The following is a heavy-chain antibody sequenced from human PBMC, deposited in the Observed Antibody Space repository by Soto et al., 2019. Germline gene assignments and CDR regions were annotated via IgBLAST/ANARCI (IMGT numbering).Heavy chain of an antibody. CDR2: IYYSGST. J-gene: IGHJ6*02. Sequence: QVQLQESGPGLVKPSQTLSLTCTVSGGSISSGGYYWSGIRQHPGKGLEWIGYIYYSGSTYYNPSLKSRVTISVDTSKNQFSLKLSSVTAADTAVYYCARDSYSSRDPPSSSYYYYYGMDVWGQGTTVTVSS. V-gene: IGHV4-31*03. CDR3: ARDSYSSRDPPSSSYYYYYGMDV. D-gene: IGHD6-13*01. CDR1: GGSISSGGYY.